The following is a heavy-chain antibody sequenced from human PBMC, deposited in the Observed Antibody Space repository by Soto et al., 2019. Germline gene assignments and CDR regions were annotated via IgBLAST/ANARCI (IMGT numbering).Heavy chain of an antibody. CDR2: ISAYNGNT. J-gene: IGHJ4*02. CDR1: GYPFTSYG. CDR3: ATWPPYSGSYYVDY. D-gene: IGHD1-26*01. Sequence: XPVKVACRASGYPFTSYGIIWVRRAPGQGLEWMGWISAYNGNTNYAQKLQGRVTMTTDTSTSTAYMELRSLRSDDTAVYYCATWPPYSGSYYVDYCGQRTLVTVSS. V-gene: IGHV1-18*04.